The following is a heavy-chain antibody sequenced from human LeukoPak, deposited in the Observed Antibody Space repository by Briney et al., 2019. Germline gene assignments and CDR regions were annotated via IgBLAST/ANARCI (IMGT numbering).Heavy chain of an antibody. CDR2: IYHSGST. CDR1: GYSISSGYY. CDR3: ASPYCSSTSCYPEWYFDL. V-gene: IGHV4-38-2*01. J-gene: IGHJ2*01. D-gene: IGHD2-2*01. Sequence: PSETLSLTCAVSGYSISSGYYWGWIRQPPGKGLEWIGSIYHSGSTYYNPSLKSRVTISVHTSKNQFSLKLSSVTAADTAVYYCASPYCSSTSCYPEWYFDLWGRGTLVTVSS.